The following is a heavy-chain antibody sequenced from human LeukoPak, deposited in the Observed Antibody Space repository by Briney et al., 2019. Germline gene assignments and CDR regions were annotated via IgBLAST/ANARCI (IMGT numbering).Heavy chain of an antibody. CDR2: IFYTGST. CDR3: ARGGLLWFGELPLGY. D-gene: IGHD3-10*01. V-gene: IGHV4-59*08. J-gene: IGHJ4*02. Sequence: SETLSLTCTVSGGSISSYYWSWIRQPPGKGLEWIGYIFYTGSTYYNPSLKSRVTISVDTSKNQFSLKLSSVTAADTAVYYCARGGLLWFGELPLGYWGQGTLVTVSS. CDR1: GGSISSYY.